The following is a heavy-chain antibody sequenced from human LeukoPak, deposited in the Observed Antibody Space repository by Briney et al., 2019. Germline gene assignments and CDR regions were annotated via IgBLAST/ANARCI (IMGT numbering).Heavy chain of an antibody. CDR1: GFPFTDFS. CDR2: ISSSSGII. J-gene: IGHJ5*02. V-gene: IGHV3-48*02. Sequence: GGSLRLSCAASGFPFTDFSMDWVRQVPGKGLEWVAYISSSSGIIFYADSVKGRFTISRDNAKNSLYLQMNGLTDEDTAVYYCAGRVAAGFDPWGQGTLVTVSS. D-gene: IGHD6-13*01. CDR3: AGRVAAGFDP.